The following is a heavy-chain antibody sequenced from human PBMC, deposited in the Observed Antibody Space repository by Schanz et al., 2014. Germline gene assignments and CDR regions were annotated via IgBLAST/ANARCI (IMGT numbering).Heavy chain of an antibody. CDR1: GFSIRNHD. CDR2: IGTAGDT. D-gene: IGHD2-15*01. Sequence: EVQLLESGGGLVRPGGSLRLSCAASGFSIRNHDMHWVRQATGAGLEWVSAIGTAGDTFYLDSVKGRFTISRDNAKNTLYLQMNTLRAEDTAVYYCARDRGYCSGGSCLTFDYWGQGTLVNVSS. CDR3: ARDRGYCSGGSCLTFDY. J-gene: IGHJ4*02. V-gene: IGHV3-13*04.